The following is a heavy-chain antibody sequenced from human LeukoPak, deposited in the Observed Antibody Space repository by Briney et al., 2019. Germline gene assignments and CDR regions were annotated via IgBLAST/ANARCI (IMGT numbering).Heavy chain of an antibody. V-gene: IGHV4-61*01. D-gene: IGHD3-9*01. Sequence: PSETLSLNCTVSGGSVSSGSYYWSWIRQPPGKGLEWIGYIYYSGSTNYNPSIKTRVTISVDTPKNQFSLKLSSVTTADTAVYYCARLNFDSLMDVWGQGTTVTVSS. CDR3: ARLNFDSLMDV. CDR2: IYYSGST. CDR1: GGSVSSGSYY. J-gene: IGHJ6*02.